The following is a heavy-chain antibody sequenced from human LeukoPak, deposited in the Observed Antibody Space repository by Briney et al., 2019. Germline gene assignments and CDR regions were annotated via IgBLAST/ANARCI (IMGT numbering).Heavy chain of an antibody. CDR2: INHSGST. D-gene: IGHD2-2*01. Sequence: GSLRLSCAASGFTFSNYAMSWIRQPPGKRLEWIGEINHSGSTNFNPSLKSRVTISVDTSKNQFSLRLSSVTAADTAVYYCAREGTVEPAADAFDIWGQGTMVTVSS. J-gene: IGHJ3*02. CDR3: AREGTVEPAADAFDI. CDR1: GFTFSNYA. V-gene: IGHV4-34*01.